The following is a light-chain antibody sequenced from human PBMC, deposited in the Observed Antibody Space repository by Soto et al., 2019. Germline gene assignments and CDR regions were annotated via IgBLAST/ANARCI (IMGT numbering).Light chain of an antibody. CDR3: AAWDDSRNADV. J-gene: IGLJ1*01. Sequence: QSVLTQPPSASGTPGQRVTISCSGSRYNIGSNTVNWYQQLPGTAPKLLIYSNDQRPSGVPDRFSGSKSGTSASLAISGLQSEDEADYYCAAWDDSRNADVFGTGTKLTVL. CDR1: RYNIGSNT. V-gene: IGLV1-44*01. CDR2: SND.